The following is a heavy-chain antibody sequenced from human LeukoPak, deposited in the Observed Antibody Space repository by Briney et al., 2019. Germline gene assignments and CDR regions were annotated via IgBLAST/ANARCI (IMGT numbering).Heavy chain of an antibody. CDR1: GGSISSYY. Sequence: SETLSLTCTVSGGSISSYYWSWIRQPPGKGLEWIGYIYYSGSTNYNPSLKSRVTISVDTSKNQFSLKLSSVTAADTAVYYCARDKGNGLFDPWGQGTLVTVSS. J-gene: IGHJ5*02. CDR2: IYYSGST. CDR3: ARDKGNGLFDP. V-gene: IGHV4-59*01. D-gene: IGHD1-1*01.